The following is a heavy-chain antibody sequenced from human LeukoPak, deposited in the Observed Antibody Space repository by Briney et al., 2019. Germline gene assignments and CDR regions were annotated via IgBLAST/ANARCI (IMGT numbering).Heavy chain of an antibody. CDR3: AKGGLGAVDWFDP. D-gene: IGHD3-16*01. CDR2: ISDSKGRT. J-gene: IGHJ5*02. Sequence: GGSLRLSCVASGFTFSTSAMSWVRQAPGKGLEWVSSISDSKGRTYYTDSVKGRFTISRDNSKNTLYLQMNSLRGEDTAVYYCAKGGLGAVDWFDPWGQGTLVTVSS. V-gene: IGHV3-23*01. CDR1: GFTFSTSA.